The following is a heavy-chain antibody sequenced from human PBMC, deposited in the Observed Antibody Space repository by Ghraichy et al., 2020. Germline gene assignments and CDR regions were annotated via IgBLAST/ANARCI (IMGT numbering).Heavy chain of an antibody. J-gene: IGHJ6*02. CDR2: IKQDGSEK. V-gene: IGHV3-7*03. Sequence: GGSLRLSCAASGFTFSSYWMSWVRQAPGKGLEWVANIKQDGSEKYYVDSVKGRFTISRDNAKNSLYLQMNSLRAEDTAVYYCARVVRGYYDFWSGYYAHYYYYYGMDVWGQGTTVTVSS. CDR3: ARVVRGYYDFWSGYYAHYYYYYGMDV. CDR1: GFTFSSYW. D-gene: IGHD3-3*01.